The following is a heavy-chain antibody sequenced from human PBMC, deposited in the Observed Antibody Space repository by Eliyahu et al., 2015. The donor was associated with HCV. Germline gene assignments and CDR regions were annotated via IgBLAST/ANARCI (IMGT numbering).Heavy chain of an antibody. V-gene: IGHV4-34*01. Sequence: QVQLQQWGAGLLKPSETLSLTCAVYGGSFSGYYWSWIRQPPGKGLEWIGEINHSGSTNYNPSLKSRVTISVDTSKNQFSLKLSSVTAADTAVYYCARSAPPSSGWSWFDPWGQGTLVTVSS. CDR3: ARSAPPSSGWSWFDP. CDR2: INHSGST. J-gene: IGHJ5*02. D-gene: IGHD6-19*01. CDR1: GGSFSGYY.